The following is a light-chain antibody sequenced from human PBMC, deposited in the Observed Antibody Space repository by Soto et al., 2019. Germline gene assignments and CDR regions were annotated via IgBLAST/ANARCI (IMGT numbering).Light chain of an antibody. CDR1: SSDVGGYNY. V-gene: IGLV2-14*03. CDR3: SSYTSSSTLV. CDR2: DVS. J-gene: IGLJ1*01. Sequence: QSVLTQPASVSGSPGQSITISCTGTSSDVGGYNYVSWYQHHPGKAPKLMIYDVSDRPSGVPDRFSGSKSGNTASLTISGLQAEDEADYYCSSYTSSSTLVFGSVTKVTVL.